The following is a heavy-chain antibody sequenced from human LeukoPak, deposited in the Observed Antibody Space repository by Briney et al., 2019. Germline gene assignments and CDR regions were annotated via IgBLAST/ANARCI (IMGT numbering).Heavy chain of an antibody. J-gene: IGHJ4*02. D-gene: IGHD5-18*01. CDR1: GFTVSSYA. V-gene: IGHV3-23*01. CDR3: AKDLNTAMATDY. Sequence: PGGSLRLSWAASGFTVSSYAMSWVRQAPGKGLEWVSAISGSGGSTYYADSVKGRCTMSRDNSKNTLYLQTSSLRAEDTAVYYCAKDLNTAMATDYWGQGTLVTVSS. CDR2: ISGSGGST.